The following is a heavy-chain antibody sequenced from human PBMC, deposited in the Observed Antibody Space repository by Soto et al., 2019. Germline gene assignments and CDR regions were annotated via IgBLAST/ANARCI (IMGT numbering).Heavy chain of an antibody. Sequence: GESLKISCKGSGYKFTSYLINWVRQMPGKGLEWMGRIGPSDSYTNYSPSFQGHVTISADKSISTAYLQWSSLKASDTAMYYCARQGNGHGISVANYYYGMDVWGQGTTVTVSS. CDR2: IGPSDSYT. V-gene: IGHV5-10-1*01. D-gene: IGHD6-19*01. CDR3: ARQGNGHGISVANYYYGMDV. J-gene: IGHJ6*02. CDR1: GYKFTSYL.